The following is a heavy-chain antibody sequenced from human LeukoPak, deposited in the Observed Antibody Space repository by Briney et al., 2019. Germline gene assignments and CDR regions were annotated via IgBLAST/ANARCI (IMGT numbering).Heavy chain of an antibody. J-gene: IGHJ6*03. D-gene: IGHD6-13*01. CDR1: GGSISSYY. CDR3: ARAAEGIAAAYYYYYMDV. V-gene: IGHV4-59*08. CDR2: IYYSGST. Sequence: SETLSLTCTVSGGSISSYYWSWIRQPPGKGLEWIGYIYYSGSTNHNPSLKSRVTISVDTSKNQFSLKLSSVTAADTAVYYCARAAEGIAAAYYYYYMDVWGKGTTVTVSS.